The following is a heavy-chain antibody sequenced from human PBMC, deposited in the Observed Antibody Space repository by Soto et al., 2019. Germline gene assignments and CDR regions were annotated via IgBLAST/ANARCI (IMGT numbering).Heavy chain of an antibody. V-gene: IGHV1-18*01. CDR1: GYTFTSYA. CDR3: ARDRGVTASRELDY. CDR2: ISAYNGNT. Sequence: QVQLVQSGAEVKKPGASVKVSCKTSGYTFTSYALTWVRQAPGQGLEWMGWISAYNGNTNYAQKLQGRVTMTTDTSTTTAYLELMSLRSDDTAVYYCARDRGVTASRELDYWGQGTLVTVSS. D-gene: IGHD3-10*01. J-gene: IGHJ4*02.